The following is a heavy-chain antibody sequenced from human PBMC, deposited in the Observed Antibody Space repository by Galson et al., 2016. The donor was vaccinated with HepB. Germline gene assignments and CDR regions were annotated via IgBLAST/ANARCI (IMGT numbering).Heavy chain of an antibody. CDR2: ISIDGSST. D-gene: IGHD1-26*01. J-gene: IGHJ5*02. CDR3: ARPAPYSGNYGSGWFDP. V-gene: IGHV3-74*01. Sequence: SLRLSCAASGFTFSSYWMHWVCQVPGKGLMWVSRISIDGSSTTYADSVKGRFTISRDNAKNMLYLQMNSLRAEDTAVYYCARPAPYSGNYGSGWFDPWGQGTLVTVSS. CDR1: GFTFSSYW.